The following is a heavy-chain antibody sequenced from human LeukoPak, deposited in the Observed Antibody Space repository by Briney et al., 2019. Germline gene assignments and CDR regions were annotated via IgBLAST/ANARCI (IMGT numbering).Heavy chain of an antibody. Sequence: SETLSFTCTVSGGSLSSYFWSWVRQPPGKGLEWIGYVYYSGSTQYNSSLKSRLTISVDTSKNQFSLKLSSVTAADTAVYYCTRASPIRCSGGSCFSGAHYYYYYGMDVWGQGTTVTVSS. CDR2: VYYSGST. CDR3: TRASPIRCSGGSCFSGAHYYYYYGMDV. CDR1: GGSLSSYF. D-gene: IGHD2-15*01. J-gene: IGHJ6*02. V-gene: IGHV4-59*01.